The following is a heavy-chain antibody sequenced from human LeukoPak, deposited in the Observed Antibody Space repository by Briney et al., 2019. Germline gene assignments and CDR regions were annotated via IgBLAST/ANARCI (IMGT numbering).Heavy chain of an antibody. CDR2: ISYDGSNK. Sequence: GGSLRLSCAASGFTFSSYAMHWVRQAPGKGLEWVAVISYDGSNKYYADSVKGRFTISRDNSKNTLYLQTNSLTPEDTAVYYCARDRIAASGDLDYWGQGTLVTVSS. CDR1: GFTFSSYA. D-gene: IGHD6-13*01. CDR3: ARDRIAASGDLDY. J-gene: IGHJ4*02. V-gene: IGHV3-30-3*01.